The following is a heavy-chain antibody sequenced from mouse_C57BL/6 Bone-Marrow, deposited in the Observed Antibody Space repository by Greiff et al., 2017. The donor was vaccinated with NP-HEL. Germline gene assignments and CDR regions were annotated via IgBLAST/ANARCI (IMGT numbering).Heavy chain of an antibody. J-gene: IGHJ2*01. CDR2: ISSGGDYI. CDR3: TRGGNWGFFDY. Sequence: VQLKESGEGLVKPGGSLKLSCAASGFTFSSYAMSWVRQTPEKRLEWVAYISSGGDYIYYADTVKGRFTISRDNARNTLYLQMSSLKSEDTAMYYCTRGGNWGFFDYWGQGTTLTVSS. D-gene: IGHD4-1*01. CDR1: GFTFSSYA. V-gene: IGHV5-9-1*02.